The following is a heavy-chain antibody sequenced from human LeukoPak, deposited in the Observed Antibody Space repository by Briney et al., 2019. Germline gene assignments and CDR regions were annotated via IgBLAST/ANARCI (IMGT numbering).Heavy chain of an antibody. CDR3: ARPYSSAWANALDI. V-gene: IGHV3-74*01. J-gene: IGHJ3*02. CDR2: INTGGSST. Sequence: GGSLRLSCAVSGFTLSSSWMHWVRQAPGKGLVWVSRINTGGSSTAYADSVKGRFTVSRDNAENTLYLQMNSLRVEDTAVYYCARPYSSAWANALDIWGQGTMVTVSS. CDR1: GFTLSSSW. D-gene: IGHD6-19*01.